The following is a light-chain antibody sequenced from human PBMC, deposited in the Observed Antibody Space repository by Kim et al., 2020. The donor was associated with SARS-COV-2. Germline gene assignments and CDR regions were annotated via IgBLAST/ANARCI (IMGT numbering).Light chain of an antibody. CDR3: QAWDSSTAV. J-gene: IGLJ3*02. CDR2: QDI. Sequence: VSQGQTASITGCGHKGGDKHAYWYQQKPGQSPVLVIYQDIKRPSGIPERFSGSNSGNTVTLTISGTQSMDEADYYCQAWDSSTAVFGGGTKLTVL. CDR1: KGGDKH. V-gene: IGLV3-1*01.